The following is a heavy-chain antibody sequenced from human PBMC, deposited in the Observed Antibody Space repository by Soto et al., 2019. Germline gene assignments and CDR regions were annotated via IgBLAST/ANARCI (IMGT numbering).Heavy chain of an antibody. J-gene: IGHJ2*01. CDR3: ATTPRLGYCSGGSCPRAYWYFDL. V-gene: IGHV3-74*01. Sequence: GGSLRLSCAASGFTFSSYWMHWVRQAPGKGLVWISRINSDGSGTTYADSVKGRFTISRDNAKNTLYLQMNSLRAEDTAVYFCATTPRLGYCSGGSCPRAYWYFDLWGRGTLVTVSS. D-gene: IGHD2-15*01. CDR1: GFTFSSYW. CDR2: INSDGSGT.